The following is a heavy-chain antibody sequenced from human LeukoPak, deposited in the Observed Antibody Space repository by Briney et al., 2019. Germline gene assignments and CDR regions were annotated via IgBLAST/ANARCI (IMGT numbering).Heavy chain of an antibody. V-gene: IGHV4-38-2*01. D-gene: IGHD3-10*01. CDR2: IYHSGST. Sequence: SETLSLTCAVSGYSISSGYYWGWIRQPPGKGLEWIGSIYHSGSTYYNPSLKSRVTISVDTSKNQFSLKLSSVTAADTAEYYCARGPTYYYGSGSYYLDYWGQGTLVTVSS. J-gene: IGHJ4*02. CDR1: GYSISSGYY. CDR3: ARGPTYYYGSGSYYLDY.